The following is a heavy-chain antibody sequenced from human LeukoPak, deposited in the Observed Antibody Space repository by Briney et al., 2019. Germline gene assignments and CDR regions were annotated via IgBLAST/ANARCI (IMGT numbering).Heavy chain of an antibody. V-gene: IGHV3-30-3*01. CDR3: ARILQVGATRRADY. CDR2: ISYDGSNK. J-gene: IGHJ4*02. D-gene: IGHD1-26*01. Sequence: HPGGSLRLSCSASGFTFSNYAMHWVRQAPGKGLEWVAVISYDGSNKYYADSVKGRFIISRDNSKNTLYLQMNSLRAEDTAVYYCARILQVGATRRADYWGQGTLVTVSS. CDR1: GFTFSNYA.